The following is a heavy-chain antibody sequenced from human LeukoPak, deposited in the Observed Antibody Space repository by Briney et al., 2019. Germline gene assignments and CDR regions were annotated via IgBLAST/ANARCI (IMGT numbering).Heavy chain of an antibody. CDR2: INHSGST. CDR1: GGSFSGYY. D-gene: IGHD5-18*01. V-gene: IGHV4-34*01. Sequence: SETLSLTCAVYGGSFSGYYWSWIRQPPGKGLEWIGEINHSGSTNYNPSLKSRVTISVDTSKNQFSLKLSSVTAADTAVYYCARAPTAAGYSYGYFDYWGQGTLVTVSS. J-gene: IGHJ4*02. CDR3: ARAPTAAGYSYGYFDY.